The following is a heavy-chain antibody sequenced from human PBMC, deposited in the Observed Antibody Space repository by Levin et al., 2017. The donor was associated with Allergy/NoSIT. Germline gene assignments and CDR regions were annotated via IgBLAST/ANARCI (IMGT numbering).Heavy chain of an antibody. J-gene: IGHJ4*02. CDR1: GGTFSSYA. CDR3: ARSSRRYCSGGSCHPYFDY. CDR2: IIPIFGTA. D-gene: IGHD2-15*01. V-gene: IGHV1-69*13. Sequence: ASVKVSCKASGGTFSSYAISWVRQAPGQGLEWMGGIIPIFGTANYAQKFQGRVTITADESTSTAYMELSSLRSEDTAVYYCARSSRRYCSGGSCHPYFDYWGQGTLVTVSS.